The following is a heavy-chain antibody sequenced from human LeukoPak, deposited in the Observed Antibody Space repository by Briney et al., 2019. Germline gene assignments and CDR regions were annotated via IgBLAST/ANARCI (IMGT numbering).Heavy chain of an antibody. V-gene: IGHV4-59*01. D-gene: IGHD2-2*01. Sequence: SETLSLTCVVSGGSMRNYYWSWIRHPPGKGLEWIGYTYDSGSSSYNPSLRSRVSISIDTSKNQFSLNLSSVTAADTAVYYCARGWASSWYYDFWGQGTLVTVSS. CDR2: TYDSGSS. CDR1: GGSMRNYY. J-gene: IGHJ4*02. CDR3: ARGWASSWYYDF.